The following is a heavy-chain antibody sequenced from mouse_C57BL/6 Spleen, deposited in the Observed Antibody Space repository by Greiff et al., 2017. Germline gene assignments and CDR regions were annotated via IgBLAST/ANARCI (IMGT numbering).Heavy chain of an antibody. CDR3: ARQYFDV. J-gene: IGHJ1*03. Sequence: EVHLVESGGGLVKPGGSLKLSCAASGFTFSDYGMHWVRQAPETGLEWVAYISSGSSTNYYADTVNGRFTITRDNAKNPLFLQMTSLRSEYTAMYYCARQYFDVWGTGTTVTVSS. V-gene: IGHV5-17*01. CDR1: GFTFSDYG. CDR2: ISSGSSTN.